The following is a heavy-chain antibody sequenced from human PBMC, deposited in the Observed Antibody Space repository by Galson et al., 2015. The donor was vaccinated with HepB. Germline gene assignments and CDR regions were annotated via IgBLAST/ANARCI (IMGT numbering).Heavy chain of an antibody. CDR1: GYTYTSYA. CDR3: ARIGLGYYYGSGSYGNWFDP. J-gene: IGHJ5*02. CDR2: INAGNGNT. V-gene: IGHV1-3*01. Sequence: SVKVSCKASGYTYTSYAMHWVRQAPGQRLEWMGWINAGNGNTKYSQKFQDRVTITRDTSASTAYVELSSLRSEDTAVYYCARIGLGYYYGSGSYGNWFDPWGQGTLVTVSS. D-gene: IGHD3-10*01.